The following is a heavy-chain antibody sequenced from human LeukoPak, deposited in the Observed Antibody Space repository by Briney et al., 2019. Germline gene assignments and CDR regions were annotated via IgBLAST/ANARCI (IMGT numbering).Heavy chain of an antibody. CDR2: ISPGGPT. CDR3: AKDGAWLRFDD. Sequence: RGSLRLSCAGSGFPFSSHGMNWVRQAPGKGLEWVSGISPGGPTYYADSVKGRFTISRDDYKNTMYLQMKNLRAEDTAVYYCAKDGAWLRFDDWGQGILVTVSS. D-gene: IGHD5-12*01. J-gene: IGHJ4*02. V-gene: IGHV3-23*01. CDR1: GFPFSSHG.